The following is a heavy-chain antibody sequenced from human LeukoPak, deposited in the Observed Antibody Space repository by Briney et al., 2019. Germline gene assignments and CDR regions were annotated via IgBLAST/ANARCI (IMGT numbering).Heavy chain of an antibody. D-gene: IGHD6-19*01. CDR1: GYRFTSYW. V-gene: IGHV5-51*01. J-gene: IGHJ6*02. CDR2: IYPGDSDT. Sequence: GESLKISCKGSGYRFTSYWIGWVRQMPGKGLEWMGNIYPGDSDTRYSPPFQGQVTISADKSISTAYLRWSSLKASDTAMYYCARRLAVAGRGYYGMDVWGQGTTVTVSS. CDR3: ARRLAVAGRGYYGMDV.